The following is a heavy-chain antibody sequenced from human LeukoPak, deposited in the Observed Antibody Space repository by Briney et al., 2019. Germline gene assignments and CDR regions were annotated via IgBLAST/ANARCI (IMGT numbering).Heavy chain of an antibody. J-gene: IGHJ6*02. CDR1: GGTFSSYA. V-gene: IGHV1-69*13. D-gene: IGHD2-2*01. CDR2: IIPIFGTA. CDR3: ARDPPGCSSTSCYRRFGYYYYGMDV. Sequence: SVTVSCKASGGTFSSYAISWVRQAPGQGLEWMGGIIPIFGTANYAQKFQGRVTITADESTSTAYMELSSLRSEDTAVYYCARDPPGCSSTSCYRRFGYYYYGMDVWGQGTTVTVSS.